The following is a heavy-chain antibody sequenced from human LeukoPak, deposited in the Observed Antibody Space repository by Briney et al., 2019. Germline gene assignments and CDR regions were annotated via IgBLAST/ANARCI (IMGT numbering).Heavy chain of an antibody. J-gene: IGHJ3*02. Sequence: SQTLSLTCTVSGNSISSGDNYWSWIRQPAGKGLEWIGRIYTSGSTNYNPSLKSRVTMSVDTSKNQFSLKLSSVTAADTAVYYCARARAFDIWGQGTMVTVSS. V-gene: IGHV4-61*02. CDR1: GNSISSGDNY. CDR2: IYTSGST. CDR3: ARARAFDI.